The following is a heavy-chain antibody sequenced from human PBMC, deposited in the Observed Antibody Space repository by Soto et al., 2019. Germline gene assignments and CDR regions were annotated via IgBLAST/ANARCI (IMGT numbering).Heavy chain of an antibody. CDR3: ARQTIFGVVPGDY. D-gene: IGHD3-3*01. Sequence: SETLSLTCTVSGGSISSSSYYWGWIRQPPGKGLEWIGSIYYSGSTYYNPSLKSRVTISVGTSKNQFSLKLSSVTAADTAVYYCARQTIFGVVPGDYWGQGTLVTVSS. CDR2: IYYSGST. CDR1: GGSISSSSYY. J-gene: IGHJ4*02. V-gene: IGHV4-39*01.